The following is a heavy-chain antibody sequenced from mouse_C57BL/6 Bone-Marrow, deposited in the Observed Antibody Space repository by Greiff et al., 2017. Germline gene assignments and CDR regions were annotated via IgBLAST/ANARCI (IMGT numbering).Heavy chain of an antibody. CDR1: GYTFTSYW. V-gene: IGHV1-52*01. CDR2: IDPSDSET. CDR3: ARTLGGNLYYAMDY. D-gene: IGHD2-1*01. J-gene: IGHJ4*01. Sequence: VQLQQPGAELVRPGSSVKLSCKASGYTFTSYWMHWVKQRPIQGLEWIGNIDPSDSETHYNQKFKDKATLTVDKSSSTAYMQLSSLTSEDSAVYYCARTLGGNLYYAMDYWGQGTSVTVSS.